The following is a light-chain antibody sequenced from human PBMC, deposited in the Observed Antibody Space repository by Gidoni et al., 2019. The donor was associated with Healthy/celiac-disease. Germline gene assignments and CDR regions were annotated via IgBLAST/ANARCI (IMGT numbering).Light chain of an antibody. CDR1: QSIRSY. Sequence: DIQMTQSPSSLSASVGDRVTITCRASQSIRSYLNWYQQKPGKAPKLLIYAASSLQSGVPSRFSGSGSGTDFTLTISSLQPEDFATYYCQQSYSTLYTVGQGTKLEIK. J-gene: IGKJ2*01. CDR3: QQSYSTLYT. CDR2: AAS. V-gene: IGKV1-39*01.